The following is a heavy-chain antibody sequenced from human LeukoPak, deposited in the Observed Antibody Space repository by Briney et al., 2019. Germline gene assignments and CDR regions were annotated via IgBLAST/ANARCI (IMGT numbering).Heavy chain of an antibody. Sequence: SVKVSCKASGGTFSSYAISWVRQAPGQGLEWMGGIIPIFGTANYAQKFQGSVTITADESTSTAYMELSSLRSEDTAVYYCARVAYCSSTTPTSCFLDYWGQGTLVTVSS. CDR2: IIPIFGTA. D-gene: IGHD2-2*01. CDR1: GGTFSSYA. CDR3: ARVAYCSSTTPTSCFLDY. J-gene: IGHJ4*02. V-gene: IGHV1-69*13.